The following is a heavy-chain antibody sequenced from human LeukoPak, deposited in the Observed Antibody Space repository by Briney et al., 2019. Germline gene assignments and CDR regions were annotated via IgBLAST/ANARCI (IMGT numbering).Heavy chain of an antibody. D-gene: IGHD6-13*01. V-gene: IGHV3-9*01. CDR2: ISWNSGSI. J-gene: IGHJ4*02. CDR3: AKDSSSWYEGLLDY. CDR1: GFTFDDYA. Sequence: PGGSLRLSCAASGFTFDDYAMHWVRQAPGKGLEWVSGISWNSGSIGYADSVKGRFTISRDNAKNSLYLQMNSLRAEDTALYYCAKDSSSWYEGLLDYWGQETLVTVS.